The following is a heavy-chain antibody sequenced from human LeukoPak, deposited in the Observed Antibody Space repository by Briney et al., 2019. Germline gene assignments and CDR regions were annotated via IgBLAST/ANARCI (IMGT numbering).Heavy chain of an antibody. Sequence: GGSLRLSCAPSGLTVRSRYMSWVRQAPGKGLEWVSVIYSGGDTYYADSVKGRFTISRDNSKNTPYLQMNSLRTDDTAVYYWARAEAENWSILHAFDIWGQGTMVTVSS. D-gene: IGHD1-1*01. J-gene: IGHJ3*02. CDR2: IYSGGDT. CDR1: GLTVRSRY. V-gene: IGHV3-53*01. CDR3: ARAEAENWSILHAFDI.